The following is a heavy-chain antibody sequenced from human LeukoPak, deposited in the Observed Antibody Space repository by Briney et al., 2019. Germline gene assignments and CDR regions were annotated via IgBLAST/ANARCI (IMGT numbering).Heavy chain of an antibody. J-gene: IGHJ4*02. V-gene: IGHV1-3*01. CDR2: INPGNGDT. CDR3: ARFPIYGSGSSTYYFDY. Sequence: ASVKVSCKASGYTFTNYAMHWVRQAPGQRLEWMGWINPGNGDTKYSQKFQGRVTITRDTSASTAYMELSSLRPEDTAVYYCARFPIYGSGSSTYYFDYWGQGTLVTVSS. CDR1: GYTFTNYA. D-gene: IGHD3-10*01.